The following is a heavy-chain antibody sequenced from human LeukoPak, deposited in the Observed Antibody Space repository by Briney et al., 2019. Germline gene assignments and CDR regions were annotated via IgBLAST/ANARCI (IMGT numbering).Heavy chain of an antibody. Sequence: SVKVSCKASGGTFSSYAISWVRQAPGQGLEWMGRIIPILGIANYAQKFQGRVTITADKSTSTAYMELSSLRSEDTAVYYCAREARRIQPWFDYWGQGTLVTVSS. CDR3: AREARRIQPWFDY. CDR2: IIPILGIA. V-gene: IGHV1-69*04. CDR1: GGTFSSYA. D-gene: IGHD5-18*01. J-gene: IGHJ4*02.